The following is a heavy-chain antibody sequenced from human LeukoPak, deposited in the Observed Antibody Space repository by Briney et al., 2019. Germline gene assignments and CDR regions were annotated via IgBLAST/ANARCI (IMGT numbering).Heavy chain of an antibody. J-gene: IGHJ6*03. V-gene: IGHV3-33*01. Sequence: GGSLRLSCAASRFTFSSYGMHWVRQAPGKGLEWVAVIWYDGSNKYYADSVKGRFTISRDNSKNTLYLQMNSLRAEDTAVYYCARDLYDSSGYYFSYYYYYYMDVWGKGTTVTVSS. CDR1: RFTFSSYG. CDR3: ARDLYDSSGYYFSYYYYYYMDV. CDR2: IWYDGSNK. D-gene: IGHD3-22*01.